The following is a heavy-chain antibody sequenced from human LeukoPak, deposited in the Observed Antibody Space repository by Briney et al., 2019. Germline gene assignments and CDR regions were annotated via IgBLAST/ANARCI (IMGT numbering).Heavy chain of an antibody. J-gene: IGHJ4*02. Sequence: GGSLRLSCATSGFIFNNYDPHWVRQAPGKGLEWLATISRDGKRQFYTDSVRGRFTISRDNSKNTLYLLMDSLRAEDTALYYCAKDFVRYNIQFDYWGQGALVTVSS. CDR2: ISRDGKRQ. CDR3: AKDFVRYNIQFDY. V-gene: IGHV3-30*18. D-gene: IGHD1-14*01. CDR1: GFIFNNYD.